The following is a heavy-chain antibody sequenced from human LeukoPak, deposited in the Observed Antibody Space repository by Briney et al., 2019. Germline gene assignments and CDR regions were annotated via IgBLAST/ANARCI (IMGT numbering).Heavy chain of an antibody. Sequence: GESLRLSCAASGFTFSSYAMSWVRQAPGKGLEWVSAISGSGGSTYYADSVKGRFTISRDNSKNTLYLQMNSLRAEDTAVYYCAKDDGWYPLRGYFDYWGQGTLVTVSS. CDR3: AKDDGWYPLRGYFDY. CDR1: GFTFSSYA. CDR2: ISGSGGST. D-gene: IGHD6-19*01. V-gene: IGHV3-23*01. J-gene: IGHJ4*02.